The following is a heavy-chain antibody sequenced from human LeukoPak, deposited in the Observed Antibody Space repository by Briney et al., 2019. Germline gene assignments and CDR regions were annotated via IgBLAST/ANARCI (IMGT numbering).Heavy chain of an antibody. CDR1: GGSFSDYY. J-gene: IGHJ4*02. CDR3: ARGGSYYDFWSGRAPFTP. D-gene: IGHD3-3*01. V-gene: IGHV4-34*01. Sequence: SETLSLTCDVYGGSFSDYYWSWIRQPPGKGLEWIGEINHSGYTNYNPSLKSRITISVDTSKNQFSLNLSYMTAADTAVYHCARGGSYYDFWSGRAPFTPWGQGTLVTVSS. CDR2: INHSGYT.